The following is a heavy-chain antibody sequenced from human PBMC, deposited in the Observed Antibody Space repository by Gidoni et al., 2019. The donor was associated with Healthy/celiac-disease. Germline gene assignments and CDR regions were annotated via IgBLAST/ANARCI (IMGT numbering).Heavy chain of an antibody. CDR2: ISYDGSNK. V-gene: IGHV3-30-3*01. J-gene: IGHJ4*02. CDR1: GFTFSSYA. D-gene: IGHD3-22*01. CDR3: ARDAAYYYDSSGYYFDY. Sequence: QVQLVESGGGVVQPGRSLRLSCAASGFTFSSYAMHWVRQAPGKGLEGGAVISYDGSNKYYADSVKGRFTISRDNSKNTLYLQMNSLRAEDTAVYYCARDAAYYYDSSGYYFDYWGQGTLVTVSS.